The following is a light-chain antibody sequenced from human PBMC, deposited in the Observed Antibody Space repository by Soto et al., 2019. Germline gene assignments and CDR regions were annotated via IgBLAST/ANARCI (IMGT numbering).Light chain of an antibody. Sequence: QSALTQPASVSGSPGQSITICCTGTSSDVGGYNYVSWYQQHPGKAPKLMIYDVTNRPSGVSNRFSGSKSGNTASLTISGIQAEDEADYYCSSYTSSSTLYEVFGGGTQLTVL. CDR1: SSDVGGYNY. J-gene: IGLJ2*01. CDR3: SSYTSSSTLYEV. CDR2: DVT. V-gene: IGLV2-14*01.